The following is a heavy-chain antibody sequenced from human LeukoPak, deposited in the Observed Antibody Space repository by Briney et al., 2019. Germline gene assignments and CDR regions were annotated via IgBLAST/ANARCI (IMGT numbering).Heavy chain of an antibody. CDR1: GGSISSSSYY. Sequence: PSETLSLTCTVSGGSISSSSYYWGWIRQPPGQGLEWIGSIYYSGSTYYNPSLKSRVTISVDTSKNQFSLKLSSVTAADTAVYYCATYGDYGGWYFDLWGRGTLVTVSS. D-gene: IGHD4-17*01. J-gene: IGHJ2*01. V-gene: IGHV4-39*01. CDR3: ATYGDYGGWYFDL. CDR2: IYYSGST.